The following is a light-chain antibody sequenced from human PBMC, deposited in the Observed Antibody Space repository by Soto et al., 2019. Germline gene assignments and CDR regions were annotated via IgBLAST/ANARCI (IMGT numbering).Light chain of an antibody. CDR3: QSADSSGTYPYV. CDR1: ALPKQY. J-gene: IGLJ1*01. CDR2: KDS. Sequence: SYELTQPPSVSVSPGQTAGITCSGDALPKQYAYWYQQKPGQAPVLVIYKDSERPSGIPERFSGSSSGTTVTLTISGVQAEDEADYYCQSADSSGTYPYVFGTGTKVTVL. V-gene: IGLV3-25*02.